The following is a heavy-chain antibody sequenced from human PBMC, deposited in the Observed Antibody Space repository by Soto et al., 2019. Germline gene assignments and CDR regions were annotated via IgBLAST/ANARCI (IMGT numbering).Heavy chain of an antibody. J-gene: IGHJ6*02. CDR3: ARGDREDIAGVIGARPGEYGVDV. V-gene: IGHV3-30-3*01. CDR2: ISYDGSNK. Sequence: QVQLVESGGGVVQPGRSLRLSCAASGFTFRIYSMHWVGQAPGKGLECVAVISYDGSNKFYRDSVTGRFTSSRDNSKNPLYLQLNSLRYEDTAVYYCARGDREDIAGVIGARPGEYGVDVWGQGTTVTVSS. CDR1: GFTFRIYS. D-gene: IGHD2-15*01.